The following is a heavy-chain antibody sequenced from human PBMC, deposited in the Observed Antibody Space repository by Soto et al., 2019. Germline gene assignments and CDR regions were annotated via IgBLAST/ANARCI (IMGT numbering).Heavy chain of an antibody. CDR1: GFSLSANGVG. J-gene: IGHJ5*02. Sequence: SGSTLVNPTQTVTLTCALSGFSLSANGVGVGWIRQAPGGALEWLAIIYWNDGTSIRPTLQSRLSISKDTSKNQVVLSLSSMDPRYTGTYYCARKISGYYWKFEPWGPGAQFSVSS. D-gene: IGHD3-22*01. V-gene: IGHV2-5*01. CDR3: ARKISGYYWKFEP. CDR2: IYWNDGT.